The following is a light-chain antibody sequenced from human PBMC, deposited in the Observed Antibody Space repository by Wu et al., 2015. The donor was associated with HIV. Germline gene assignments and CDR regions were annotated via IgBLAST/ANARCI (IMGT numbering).Light chain of an antibody. CDR1: QSVSSSY. CDR3: QQYGSSPRT. Sequence: EIVLTQSPGTLSLSPGERATLSCRASQSVSSSYLAWYQQKPGQAPRLLIYGASIRATGIPDRFSGSGSGTDFTLTISRLEPEDFVVYYCQQYGSSPRTFGRGTKLEIK. CDR2: GAS. J-gene: IGKJ2*01. V-gene: IGKV3-20*01.